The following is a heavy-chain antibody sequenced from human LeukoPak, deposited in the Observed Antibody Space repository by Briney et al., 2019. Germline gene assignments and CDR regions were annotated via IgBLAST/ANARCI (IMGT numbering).Heavy chain of an antibody. CDR3: AKTAGNYGDYSPFDY. V-gene: IGHV3-30*02. CDR1: GFTFSTYG. CDR2: IRYDGSNK. J-gene: IGHJ4*02. Sequence: GGSLRPSCAASGFTFSTYGMHWVRQAPGKGLEWVAFIRYDGSNKYYADSVKGRLTISRDNSKNTLFLQLNSLRAEDTSVYYCAKTAGNYGDYSPFDYWGQGTLVTVSS. D-gene: IGHD4-17*01.